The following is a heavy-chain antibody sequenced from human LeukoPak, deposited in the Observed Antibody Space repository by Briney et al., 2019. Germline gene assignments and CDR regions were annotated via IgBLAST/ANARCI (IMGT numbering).Heavy chain of an antibody. CDR3: ARDRGSSWYNWFDP. V-gene: IGHV4-4*07. D-gene: IGHD6-13*01. Sequence: PSETLSLNCTVSGGSISSYYWSWIRQPAGKGLEWIGHIYTSGNTNYNPSLKSRLTMSVDTSKNQFSLNLSSVTAADTAVYYCARDRGSSWYNWFDPWGQGTLVTVSS. CDR2: IYTSGNT. CDR1: GGSISSYY. J-gene: IGHJ5*02.